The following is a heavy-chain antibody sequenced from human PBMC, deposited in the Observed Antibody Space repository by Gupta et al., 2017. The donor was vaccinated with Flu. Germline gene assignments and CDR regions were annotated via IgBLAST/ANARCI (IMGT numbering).Heavy chain of an antibody. V-gene: IGHV1-2*02. Sequence: QVQLVQSGAEVKKPGASVKVSCKASGYTFTGYYMHWVRQAPGQGLEWMGWINPNSGGTNDAQKFQGRVTMTRDTSISTAYMELSRRRSDDTAVYYCARGPPQGSSWYEEVYWGQGTLVTVSS. J-gene: IGHJ4*02. CDR3: ARGPPQGSSWYEEVY. D-gene: IGHD6-13*01. CDR1: GYTFTGYY. CDR2: INPNSGGT.